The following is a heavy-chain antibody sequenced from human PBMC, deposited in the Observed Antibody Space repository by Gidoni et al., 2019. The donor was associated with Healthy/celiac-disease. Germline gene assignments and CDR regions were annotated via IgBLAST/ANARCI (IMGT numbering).Heavy chain of an antibody. V-gene: IGHV3-30-3*01. Sequence: QVQLVESGGGVVQPGRSLRLSCAASGFTFSSYAMHWVRQAPGKGLEWVAVISYDGSNKYYADSVKGRFTISRDNSKNTLYLQMNSLRAEDTAVYYCARDQKAHSSWFDYWGQGTLVTVSS. CDR1: GFTFSSYA. J-gene: IGHJ4*02. CDR3: ARDQKAHSSWFDY. D-gene: IGHD6-13*01. CDR2: ISYDGSNK.